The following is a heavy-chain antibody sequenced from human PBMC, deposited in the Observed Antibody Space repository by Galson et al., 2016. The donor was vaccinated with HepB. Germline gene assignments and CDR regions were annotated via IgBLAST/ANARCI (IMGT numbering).Heavy chain of an antibody. J-gene: IGHJ5*02. V-gene: IGHV4-34*01. CDR3: TRDGLGCCGLEP. Sequence: ETLSLTCGVSGVSFTGYSWTWIRQVSGKGLKWIGEIHDSGNTNYNPSLRSRVTISLDTSKNQFSLQLNSVTAADTAVYYCTRDGLGCCGLEPWGQGTLVTVSS. D-gene: IGHD3-16*01. CDR2: IHDSGNT. CDR1: GVSFTGYS.